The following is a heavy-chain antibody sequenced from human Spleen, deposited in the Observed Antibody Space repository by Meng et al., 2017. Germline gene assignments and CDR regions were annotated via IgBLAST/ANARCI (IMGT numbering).Heavy chain of an antibody. CDR2: ISGSGGST. CDR1: GFTFSNYA. CDR3: AKEAQVGAAIDY. V-gene: IGHV3-23*01. J-gene: IGHJ4*02. Sequence: GESLKISCAASGFTFSNYAMSWVRQAPGKGLEWVSGISGSGGSTYYADSVKGRLTISRDNSKNTLYLQMNSLRAADTAVYYCAKEAQVGAAIDYWGQGTLVTVSS. D-gene: IGHD1-26*01.